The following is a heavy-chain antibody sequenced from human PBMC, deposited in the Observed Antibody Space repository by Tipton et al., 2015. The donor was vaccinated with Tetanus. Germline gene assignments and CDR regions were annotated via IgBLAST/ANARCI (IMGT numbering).Heavy chain of an antibody. CDR1: GGSFSGYY. V-gene: IGHV4-34*01. CDR2: INHSGST. CDR3: ARVRRGATTDLDY. D-gene: IGHD5-12*01. Sequence: TLSLTCTVYGGSFSGYYWTWIRQSPGEGLEWIGQINHSGSTNYNPSLKSRVTMSVDTSKNQFSLKLSSVTAADTAVYYCARVRRGATTDLDYWGQGTLVTVSS. J-gene: IGHJ4*02.